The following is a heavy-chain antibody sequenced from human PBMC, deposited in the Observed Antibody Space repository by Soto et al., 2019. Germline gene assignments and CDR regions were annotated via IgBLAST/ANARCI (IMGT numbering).Heavy chain of an antibody. D-gene: IGHD6-19*01. CDR1: GFTFSSYS. V-gene: IGHV3-48*02. Sequence: GGSLRLSCAASGFTFSSYSMNWVRQAPGKGLEWVSYISSSSTIYYADSVKGRFTISRDNAKNSLYLQMNSLRDEDTAVYYCARSLGGGWYTHSVWGQGTLVTVSS. J-gene: IGHJ4*02. CDR3: ARSLGGGWYTHSV. CDR2: ISSSSTI.